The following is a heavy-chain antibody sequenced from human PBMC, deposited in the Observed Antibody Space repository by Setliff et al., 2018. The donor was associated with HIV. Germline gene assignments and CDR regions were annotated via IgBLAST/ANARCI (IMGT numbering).Heavy chain of an antibody. D-gene: IGHD3-22*01. CDR3: ASRVYYYDSNNFLREEGFDP. V-gene: IGHV4-39*01. J-gene: IGHJ5*02. CDR1: GGSASNSRYY. CDR2: IYYNEKT. Sequence: PSETLSLTCTVSGGSASNSRYYWAWIRQPPGKGLEYIGSIYYNEKTYYSPSLKSRVTISIDTSKNQFPLNLTSVTAADSAVYYCASRVYYYDSNNFLREEGFDPWGQGTLVTVSS.